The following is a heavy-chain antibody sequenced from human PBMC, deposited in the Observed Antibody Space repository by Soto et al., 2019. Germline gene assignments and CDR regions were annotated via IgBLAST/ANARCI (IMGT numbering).Heavy chain of an antibody. CDR2: IRSKANSYAT. D-gene: IGHD2-2*01. CDR1: GFTFSGSA. CDR3: TGHIVVVPAAMSDAFDI. J-gene: IGHJ3*02. Sequence: GGSLRLSCAASGFTFSGSAMHWVRQASGKWLEWVGRIRSKANSYATAYAASVKGRFTISRDDSKNTAYLQMNSLKTEDTAVYYCTGHIVVVPAAMSDAFDIWGQGTMVTVS. V-gene: IGHV3-73*01.